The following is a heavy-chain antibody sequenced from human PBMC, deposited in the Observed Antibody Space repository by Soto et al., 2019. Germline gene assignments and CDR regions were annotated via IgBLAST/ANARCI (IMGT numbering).Heavy chain of an antibody. Sequence: EGQLVQSGGGLVQPGGSLRLSCVGSGFTSRGFWMGWVRQATGKGLEWVANIKEDATQKNYVDSVRGRFPISRDTATISLYLQMNTLRAEDTAVYYCTRDQFWGQGTLVTVSS. J-gene: IGHJ4*02. CDR2: IKEDATQK. CDR3: TRDQF. V-gene: IGHV3-7*05. CDR1: GFTSRGFW.